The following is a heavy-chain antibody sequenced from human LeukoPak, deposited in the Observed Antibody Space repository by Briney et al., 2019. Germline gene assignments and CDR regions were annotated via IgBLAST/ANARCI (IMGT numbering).Heavy chain of an antibody. Sequence: GGSLRLSCAASGFTFSTYAMNWVRQAPGKGLEWVSYITNNGSTIYYADSVKGRFTISRDKAENPLYLQMNSLRAEDTAIYYCARDQWLAYYYHGMDVWGQGTTVTVSS. CDR1: GFTFSTYA. J-gene: IGHJ6*02. CDR2: ITNNGSTI. CDR3: ARDQWLAYYYHGMDV. V-gene: IGHV3-48*03. D-gene: IGHD6-19*01.